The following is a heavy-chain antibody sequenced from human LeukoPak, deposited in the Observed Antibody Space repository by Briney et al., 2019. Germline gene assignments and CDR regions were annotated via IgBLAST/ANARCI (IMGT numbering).Heavy chain of an antibody. V-gene: IGHV3-21*01. CDR3: TRGLADYGDYSF. Sequence: PGGSLRLSCEASGFPFNKYKIDWVRQAPGKGLQWVSSINIWNTSTYYADSVKGRFTISRDDAKNSLYLQMNSLTAEDTAVYYCTRGLADYGDYSFWGQGTLVAVSS. CDR1: GFPFNKYK. J-gene: IGHJ1*01. CDR2: INIWNTST. D-gene: IGHD4-17*01.